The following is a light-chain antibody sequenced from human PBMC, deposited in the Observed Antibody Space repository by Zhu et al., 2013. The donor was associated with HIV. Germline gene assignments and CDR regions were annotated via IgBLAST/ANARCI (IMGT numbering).Light chain of an antibody. CDR1: QDIRNH. J-gene: IGKJ3*01. CDR2: LAS. V-gene: IGKV1-39*01. CDR3: QQSYSAPFT. Sequence: DIQMTQSPSSLSASVGDRVTITCRASQDIRNHLGWYQQKPGKAPRRLIYLASTLQSGVPSRFSGSGSGTDFTLIISSLQPEDFATYHCQQSYSAPFTFGPGTKVDIK.